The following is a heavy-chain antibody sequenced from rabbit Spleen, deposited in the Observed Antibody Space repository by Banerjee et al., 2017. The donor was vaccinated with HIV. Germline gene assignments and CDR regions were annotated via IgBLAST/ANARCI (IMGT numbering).Heavy chain of an antibody. V-gene: IGHV1S45*01. D-gene: IGHD1-1*01. CDR1: GFSFSSGY. CDR2: IYAGSSGYT. Sequence: QEQLVESGGDLVKPGTSLTLTCTASGFSFSSGYMCWVRQAPGKGLEWIACIYAGSSGYTYYASWAKGLFTISKASSTTVTLQMTSLTAADTATYFCAREDVGGSISLWGPGTLVTVS. J-gene: IGHJ4*01. CDR3: AREDVGGSISL.